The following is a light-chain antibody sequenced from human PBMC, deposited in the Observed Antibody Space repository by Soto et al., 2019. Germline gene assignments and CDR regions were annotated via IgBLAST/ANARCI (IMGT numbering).Light chain of an antibody. J-gene: IGLJ2*01. CDR2: DVT. Sequence: QSGLTQPASVSGSPGQSITISCTGTSSDVGGYDYVSWYQQHPGTAPKVIIYDVTTRPSGVSNRFSGSKSGNTASLTISGLQAEDEADYYCSSFTTSNTEVFGGGTKLTVL. CDR1: SSDVGGYDY. CDR3: SSFTTSNTEV. V-gene: IGLV2-14*03.